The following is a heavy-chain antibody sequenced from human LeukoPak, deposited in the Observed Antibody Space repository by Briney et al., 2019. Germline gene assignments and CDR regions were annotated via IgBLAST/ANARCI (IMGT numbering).Heavy chain of an antibody. J-gene: IGHJ3*02. D-gene: IGHD1-7*01. CDR3: GGELRGAFDI. CDR1: GLSFSNAG. Sequence: GGSLRLSCAASGLSFSNAGMNWVRQAPGTGLEWVGLLKSKTNGGTTHYAAPVEGRFTISRDDSKNLLYLQMNSLKTADTAVCECGGELRGAFDIWGQGTLVTVSS. V-gene: IGHV3-15*01. CDR2: LKSKTNGGTT.